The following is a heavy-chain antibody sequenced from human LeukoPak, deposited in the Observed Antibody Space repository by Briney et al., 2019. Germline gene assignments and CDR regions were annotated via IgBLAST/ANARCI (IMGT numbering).Heavy chain of an antibody. V-gene: IGHV4-34*01. D-gene: IGHD3-22*01. J-gene: IGHJ5*02. Sequence: SETLSLTCAVYGGSFSGYYWSWIRQPPGKGLAWIGEINHSGSTNYNPSLKSRVTISVDTSKNQFSLKLSSVTAADTAVYYCARGWRNRFMMYYYDSSGYYNWFDPWGQGTLVTVSS. CDR1: GGSFSGYY. CDR3: ARGWRNRFMMYYYDSSGYYNWFDP. CDR2: INHSGST.